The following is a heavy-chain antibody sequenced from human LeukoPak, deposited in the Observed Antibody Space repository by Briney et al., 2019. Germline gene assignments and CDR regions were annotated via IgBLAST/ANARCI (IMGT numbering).Heavy chain of an antibody. CDR2: IYYSGST. V-gene: IGHV4-59*01. CDR1: GVSIGSYY. D-gene: IGHD2-2*01. J-gene: IGHJ5*02. Sequence: SETLSLTCTVSGVSIGSYYWSWIRQPPGKGLEWIGYIYYSGSTNYNPSLKSRVTISVDTSKNQFSLKLSSVTAADTAVYYCARELVPAARNRWFDPWGQGTLVTVSS. CDR3: ARELVPAARNRWFDP.